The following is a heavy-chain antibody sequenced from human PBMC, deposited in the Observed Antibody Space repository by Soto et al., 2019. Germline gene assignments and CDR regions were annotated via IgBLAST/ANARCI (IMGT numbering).Heavy chain of an antibody. CDR2: IGGSGDST. J-gene: IGHJ4*02. Sequence: GGSLRLSCAASGFTFDGYAMSWVRQAPGKGLQWVSTIGGSGDSTYYADSVKGRFTISRDNSKNTLYLQMNSLRAEDTAVYYCAKAREVTLVRVPSSYWGQGTLVTVSS. CDR3: AKAREVTLVRVPSSY. V-gene: IGHV3-23*01. CDR1: GFTFDGYA. D-gene: IGHD3-10*01.